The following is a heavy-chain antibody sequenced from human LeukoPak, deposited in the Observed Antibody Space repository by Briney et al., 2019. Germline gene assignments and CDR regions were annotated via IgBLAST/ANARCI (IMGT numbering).Heavy chain of an antibody. J-gene: IGHJ3*02. CDR3: AHGYDSSGSYAFDI. Sequence: GGSLRLSCAASGFTFSSYSMNWVRQAPGKGLEWVSSISSSSSYIYHADSVKGRFTISRDNAKNSLYLQMNSLRAEDTAVYYCAHGYDSSGSYAFDIWGQGTMVTVSS. D-gene: IGHD3-22*01. CDR1: GFTFSSYS. V-gene: IGHV3-21*01. CDR2: ISSSSSYI.